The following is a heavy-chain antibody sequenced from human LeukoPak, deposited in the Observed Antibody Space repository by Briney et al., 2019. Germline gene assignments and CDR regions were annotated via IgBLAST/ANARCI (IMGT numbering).Heavy chain of an antibody. D-gene: IGHD1-26*01. CDR1: GFTFSDYW. CDR2: IKEDGSVK. J-gene: IGHJ4*02. CDR3: ATEIIGGASFLDY. V-gene: IGHV3-7*01. Sequence: PGGSLRLSCAASGFTFSDYWMTWVRQAPGKGLERVANIKEDGSVKYYLDSVKGRFTISRDNAKSSLYLQMNSLRAEDTAVYYCATEIIGGASFLDYWGQGTLVTVSS.